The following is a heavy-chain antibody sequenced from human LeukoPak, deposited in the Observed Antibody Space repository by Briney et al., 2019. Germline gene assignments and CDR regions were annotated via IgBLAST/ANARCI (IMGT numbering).Heavy chain of an antibody. CDR2: VSTSGNT. J-gene: IGHJ5*02. Sequence: PSETLSLTCSVSGGSISGFHWSWIRQTAGKGLEWIGRVSTSGNTFYNPSLESRVTMSADTSGIHFSLNLTSVTAADTAVYYCARSVGHGRMYSSSTNWFDPWGQGTLVTVSS. D-gene: IGHD6-6*01. CDR1: GGSISGFH. CDR3: ARSVGHGRMYSSSTNWFDP. V-gene: IGHV4-4*07.